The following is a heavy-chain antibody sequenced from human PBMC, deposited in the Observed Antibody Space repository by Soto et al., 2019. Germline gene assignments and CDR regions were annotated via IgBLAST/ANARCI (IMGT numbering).Heavy chain of an antibody. D-gene: IGHD6-6*01. CDR1: GYSLTSYW. V-gene: IGHV5-51*01. J-gene: IGHJ4*02. CDR2: IYPGDSDT. Sequence: PGESLKISCNGSGYSLTSYWIGWVRQMPGKGLEWMGIIYPGDSDTRYSPSFQGQVTISADKSISTAYLQWSSLKASDTAMYYCARSSIAAREGFYFDYWGQGTLVTVSS. CDR3: ARSSIAAREGFYFDY.